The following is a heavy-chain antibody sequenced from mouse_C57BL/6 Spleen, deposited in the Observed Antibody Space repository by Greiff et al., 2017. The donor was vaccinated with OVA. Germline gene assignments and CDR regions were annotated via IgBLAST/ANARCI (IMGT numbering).Heavy chain of an antibody. CDR2: ILPGSGST. CDR1: GYTFTGYW. J-gene: IGHJ2*01. D-gene: IGHD2-2*01. V-gene: IGHV1-9*01. Sequence: VQLQESGAELMKPGASVKLSCKATGYTFTGYWIEWVKQRPGHGLEWIGEILPGSGSTNYNEKFKGKATFTADTSSNTAYMQLSSLTTEDSAIYYCARRDKAYGYDVSYYFDYWGQGTTLTVSS. CDR3: ARRDKAYGYDVSYYFDY.